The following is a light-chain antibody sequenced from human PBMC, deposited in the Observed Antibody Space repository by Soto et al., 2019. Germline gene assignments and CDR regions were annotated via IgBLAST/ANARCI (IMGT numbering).Light chain of an antibody. J-gene: IGLJ1*01. CDR3: SSYTSSSTLSTYV. V-gene: IGLV2-14*03. Sequence: QSVLTRPAYVSGSPGQSITISCTGTSSDVGGYNYVSWYQHHPGKAPKLMIYDVSNRPSGVSNRFSGSKSGNTASLIISGLQAEDEADYYCSSYTSSSTLSTYVFGTGTKVTVL. CDR2: DVS. CDR1: SSDVGGYNY.